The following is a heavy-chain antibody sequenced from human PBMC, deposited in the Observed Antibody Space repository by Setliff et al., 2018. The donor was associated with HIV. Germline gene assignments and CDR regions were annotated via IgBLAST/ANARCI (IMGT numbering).Heavy chain of an antibody. CDR3: ARDPGITMVRGVITYYFDY. CDR2: ISYDGSNK. J-gene: IGHJ4*02. Sequence: LRLSCAASGFTFSSYAMHWVRQAPGKGLEWVAVISYDGSNKYYADSVKGRFTISRDNSKNTLYLQMNSLRAEDTAVYYCARDPGITMVRGVITYYFDYWGQGTLVTVSS. V-gene: IGHV3-30*01. CDR1: GFTFSSYA. D-gene: IGHD3-10*01.